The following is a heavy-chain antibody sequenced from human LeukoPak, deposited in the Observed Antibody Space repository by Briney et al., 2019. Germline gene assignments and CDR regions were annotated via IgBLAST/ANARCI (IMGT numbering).Heavy chain of an antibody. D-gene: IGHD2-2*01. J-gene: IGHJ4*02. CDR3: AREGYCSSTSCPTGFDY. V-gene: IGHV3-48*03. CDR1: GFTFSSYE. Sequence: GGSLRLSCAASGFTFSSYEMNWVRQAPGKGLEWVSYISSSGSTIYYADSVKGRFTISRDNAKNSLYLQMNSLRAEDTAVYYCAREGYCSSTSCPTGFDYWGQGTLVTVSS. CDR2: ISSSGSTI.